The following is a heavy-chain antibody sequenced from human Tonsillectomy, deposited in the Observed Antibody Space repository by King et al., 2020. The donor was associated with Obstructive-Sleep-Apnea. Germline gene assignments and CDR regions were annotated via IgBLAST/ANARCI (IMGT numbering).Heavy chain of an antibody. CDR3: ARDPEVRGVIAYYYGMDV. V-gene: IGHV4-30-4*01. J-gene: IGHJ6*02. D-gene: IGHD3-10*01. CDR1: GGSISSGDYY. CDR2: IYYSGST. Sequence: VQLQESGPGLVKPSQTLSLTCTVSGGSISSGDYYWSWMRQPPGKGLEWIGYIYYSGSTYYNPSLKSRVTISVDTSKNQFSLKLSSVTAADTAVYYCARDPEVRGVIAYYYGMDVWGQGTTVTVSS.